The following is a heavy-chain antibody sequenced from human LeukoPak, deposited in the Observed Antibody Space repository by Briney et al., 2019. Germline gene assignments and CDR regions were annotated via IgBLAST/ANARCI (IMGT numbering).Heavy chain of an antibody. CDR3: ARSYDSSGDGDY. V-gene: IGHV3-21*01. CDR1: GFTFSSYS. J-gene: IGHJ4*02. Sequence: PGGSLRLSYAASGFTFSSYSMNWVRQAPGKGLEWVSSISSSSSYIYYADSVKGRFTISRDNAKNSLYLQMNSLRAEDTAVYYCARSYDSSGDGDYWGQGTLVTVSS. D-gene: IGHD3-22*01. CDR2: ISSSSSYI.